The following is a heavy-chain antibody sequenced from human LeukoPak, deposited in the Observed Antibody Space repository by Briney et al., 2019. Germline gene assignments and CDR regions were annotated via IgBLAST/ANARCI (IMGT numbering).Heavy chain of an antibody. D-gene: IGHD3-3*01. CDR3: ARDGKGRYDFRENDY. CDR2: ISAHTGNS. Sequence: GASVKVSCKASGYTFSIYGITWVREAPEQGLEWMGWISAHTGNSDYAQKFQNRVTMTIDTSTSTAYMELRSLGSDDTAVYYCARDGKGRYDFRENDYWGQGTLITVSS. CDR1: GYTFSIYG. J-gene: IGHJ4*02. V-gene: IGHV1-18*01.